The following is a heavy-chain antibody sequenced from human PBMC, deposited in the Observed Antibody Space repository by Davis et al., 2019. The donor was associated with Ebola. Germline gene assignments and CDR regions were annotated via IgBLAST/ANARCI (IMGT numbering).Heavy chain of an antibody. CDR2: ISYDGSNK. D-gene: IGHD6-6*01. J-gene: IGHJ4*02. CDR3: ARGRRGIAARPGHFDY. V-gene: IGHV3-30-3*01. CDR1: GFTFSSYA. Sequence: GGSLRLSCAASGFTFSSYAMHWVRQAPGKGLEWVAVISYDGSNKYYADSVKGRFTISRDNSKNTLYLQMNSLRAEDTAVYYCARGRRGIAARPGHFDYWGQGTLVTVSS.